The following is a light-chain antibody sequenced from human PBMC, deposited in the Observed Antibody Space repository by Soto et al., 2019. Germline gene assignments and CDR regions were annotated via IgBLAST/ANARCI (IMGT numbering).Light chain of an antibody. Sequence: EIVLTQSPATLPLSPGERATLSCRASQSISNLLAWYQQKPGQAPRLLIYDASDRATGIPARFSASGSGTDFTLTISSLEPEDFAVYYCQQRSNWPLTFGGGTKVEIK. V-gene: IGKV3-11*01. CDR1: QSISNL. CDR3: QQRSNWPLT. CDR2: DAS. J-gene: IGKJ4*01.